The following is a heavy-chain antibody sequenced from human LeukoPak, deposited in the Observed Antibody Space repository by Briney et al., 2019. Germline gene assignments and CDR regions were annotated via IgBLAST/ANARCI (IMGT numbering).Heavy chain of an antibody. D-gene: IGHD3-3*01. CDR3: ARESGPSAGTIFGVAITPFDP. V-gene: IGHV3-30*03. J-gene: IGHJ5*02. CDR2: ISYDGSNK. Sequence: GGSLRLSCAASGFTFSSYGMHWVRQAPGKGLEWVAVISYDGSNKYYADSVKGRFTISRDNSKNTLYLQMNSLRAEDTAVYYCARESGPSAGTIFGVAITPFDPWGQGTLVTVSS. CDR1: GFTFSSYG.